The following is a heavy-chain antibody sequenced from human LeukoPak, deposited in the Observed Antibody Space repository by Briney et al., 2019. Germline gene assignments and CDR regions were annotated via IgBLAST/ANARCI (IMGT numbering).Heavy chain of an antibody. Sequence: PSETLSLTCTVSGGSISSYYWSWIRQPPGKGLEWIGYIYYSGSTNYNPSLKSRVTISVDTSKNQFSLKLSSVTAADTAVYYCARGFGELWYWGQGTLVTVSS. CDR1: GGSISSYY. D-gene: IGHD3-10*01. V-gene: IGHV4-59*08. CDR3: ARGFGELWY. J-gene: IGHJ4*02. CDR2: IYYSGST.